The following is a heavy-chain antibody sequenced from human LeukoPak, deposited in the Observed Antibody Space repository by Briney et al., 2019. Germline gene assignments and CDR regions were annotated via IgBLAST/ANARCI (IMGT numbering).Heavy chain of an antibody. CDR1: GLTFSNYW. J-gene: IGHJ4*02. CDR2: IKQDGSEK. Sequence: GGSLRLSYAASGLTFSNYWMDWVRQAPGKGLEWVANIKQDGSEKNYVDSVKGRFIISRDNAKNSLYLQMDTLRADDTAVYYCARDGFGTGSNWGQGTLVTVSS. D-gene: IGHD3-16*01. CDR3: ARDGFGTGSN. V-gene: IGHV3-7*03.